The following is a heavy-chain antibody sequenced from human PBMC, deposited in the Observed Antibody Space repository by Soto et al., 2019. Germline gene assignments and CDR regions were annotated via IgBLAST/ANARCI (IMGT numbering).Heavy chain of an antibody. CDR1: GYTFTGYY. D-gene: IGHD3-22*01. V-gene: IGHV1-2*04. CDR2: INPNSGGT. Sequence: QVQLVQSGAEVKKPGASVKVSCKASGYTFTGYYMHWVRQAPGQGLEWMGWINPNSGGTNYAQKFQGWVTMTRDTSISTAYMELSRLRSDDTAVYYCARLYYDSNGYSYYYYGMDVWGQGTTVTVSS. J-gene: IGHJ6*02. CDR3: ARLYYDSNGYSYYYYGMDV.